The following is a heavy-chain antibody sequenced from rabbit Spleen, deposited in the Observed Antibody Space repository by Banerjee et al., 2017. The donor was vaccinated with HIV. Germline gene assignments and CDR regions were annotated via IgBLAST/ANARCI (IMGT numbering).Heavy chain of an antibody. Sequence: QSLEESGGDLVKPGASLTLTCTASGVSFNFNSYMCWVRQAPGKGLEWIACIYAGSSGSTYYASWAKGRFTISKTSSTTVTLQMTSLTAADTATYFCARDTGSSFSSYGMDLWGPGTLVTVS. CDR2: IYAGSSGST. J-gene: IGHJ6*01. CDR3: ARDTGSSFSSYGMDL. D-gene: IGHD8-1*01. CDR1: GVSFNFNSY. V-gene: IGHV1S40*01.